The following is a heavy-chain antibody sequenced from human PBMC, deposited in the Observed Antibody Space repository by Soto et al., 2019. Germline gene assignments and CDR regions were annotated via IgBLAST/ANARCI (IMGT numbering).Heavy chain of an antibody. V-gene: IGHV3-30*14. CDR1: GFTFSSYP. D-gene: IGHD5-18*01. CDR3: AREERGYTYGYFVGPDY. Sequence: QVQLVESGGGVVQPGTSLRLSCVASGFTFSSYPMHWVRQAPGKGLEWVALISHDGSKEYDADSVKGRFTISRDNGKNTLDLQMSSLRVEDTAVYSCAREERGYTYGYFVGPDYGGQGTLVTVSS. J-gene: IGHJ4*02. CDR2: ISHDGSKE.